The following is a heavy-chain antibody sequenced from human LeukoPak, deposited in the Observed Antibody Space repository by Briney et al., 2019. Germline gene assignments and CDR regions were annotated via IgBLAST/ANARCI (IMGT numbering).Heavy chain of an antibody. CDR1: GDSISSEY. Sequence: PSETLSLTCNVSGDSISSEYWSWIRQPPGKSLEWVGYIYTGGITNYNPSLKSRVTISVDTSKNQFSLRLTSVTAADTAMYYCARGPPFDYWGQGTLVAVS. CDR3: ARGPPFDY. CDR2: IYTGGIT. J-gene: IGHJ4*02. V-gene: IGHV4-4*09.